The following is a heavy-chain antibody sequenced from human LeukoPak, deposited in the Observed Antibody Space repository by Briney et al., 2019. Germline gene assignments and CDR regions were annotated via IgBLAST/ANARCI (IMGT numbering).Heavy chain of an antibody. CDR2: IKQDGSEK. D-gene: IGHD5-12*01. V-gene: IGHV3-7*01. Sequence: GGALRLSCAASGFTFSSYWMSWVRQAPGKGLEWVANIKQDGSEKYYVDSVKGRFTISRDNAKNSLYLQMNSLRAEDTAVYYCAREGAEKFYSGYDYSIGYWGQGTLVTVSS. CDR3: AREGAEKFYSGYDYSIGY. CDR1: GFTFSSYW. J-gene: IGHJ4*02.